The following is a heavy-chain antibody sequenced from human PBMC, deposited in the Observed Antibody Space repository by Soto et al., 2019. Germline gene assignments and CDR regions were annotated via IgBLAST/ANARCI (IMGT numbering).Heavy chain of an antibody. J-gene: IGHJ4*02. CDR2: ISYDGSNK. D-gene: IGHD3-3*01. Sequence: GGSLRLSCAASGFTFSSYGMHWVRRAPGKGLEWVAVISYDGSNKYYADSVKGRFTISRDNSKNTLYLQMNSLRAEDTAVYYCAKDYDPSRPYYFDYWGQGTLVTVSS. CDR1: GFTFSSYG. CDR3: AKDYDPSRPYYFDY. V-gene: IGHV3-30*18.